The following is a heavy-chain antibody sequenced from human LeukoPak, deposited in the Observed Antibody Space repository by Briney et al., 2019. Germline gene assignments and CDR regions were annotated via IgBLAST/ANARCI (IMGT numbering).Heavy chain of an antibody. Sequence: ASVKVSCKASGGTFSSYAISWVRQAPEQGLEWMGGIIPIFGTANYAQKFQGRVTITADESTSTAYMELSSLRSEDTAVYYCARGVWQYNWNYRSFDYWGQGTLVTVSS. CDR3: ARGVWQYNWNYRSFDY. V-gene: IGHV1-69*13. J-gene: IGHJ4*02. CDR1: GGTFSSYA. D-gene: IGHD1-7*01. CDR2: IIPIFGTA.